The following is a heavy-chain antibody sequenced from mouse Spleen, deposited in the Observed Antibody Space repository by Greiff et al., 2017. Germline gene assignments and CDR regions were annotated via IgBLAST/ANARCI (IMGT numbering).Heavy chain of an antibody. CDR3: ARRGTGPWFAY. V-gene: IGHV5-12-1*01. D-gene: IGHD4-1*01. J-gene: IGHJ3*01. CDR1: GFTFSSYG. Sequence: VQLVESGGDLVKPGGSLKLSCAASGFTFSSYGMSWVRQTPDKRLEWVAYISSGGGSTYYPDTVKGRFTISRDNAKNTLYLQMSSLKSEDTAMYYCARRGTGPWFAYWGQGTLVTVSA. CDR2: ISSGGGST.